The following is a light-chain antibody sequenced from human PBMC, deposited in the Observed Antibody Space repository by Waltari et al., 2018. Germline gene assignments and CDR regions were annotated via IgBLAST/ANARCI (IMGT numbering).Light chain of an antibody. V-gene: IGLV1-51*02. J-gene: IGLJ3*02. CDR3: GTWDSGLGAGSV. Sequence: QSVLTQPPSVSAAPGQKVTISCSGSNSNIGNNDVSWYQQLPGRAPNLLIYETNQPPSAFPARLSGSKSATSATLAIPGLQTGDEADYYCGTWDSGLGAGSVFGGGTKLTVL. CDR2: ETN. CDR1: NSNIGNND.